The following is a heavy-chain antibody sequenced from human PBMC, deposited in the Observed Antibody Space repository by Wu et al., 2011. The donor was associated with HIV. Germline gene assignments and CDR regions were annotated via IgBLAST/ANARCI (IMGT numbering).Heavy chain of an antibody. Sequence: QVQLVQSGAEVKKPGASVKVSCKTSGYIFTGYYIHWIRQAPGQGLEWMGWINPSTGDTKFAQKFQGRVSLTRDSSIRTAYMDLSRLRSDDTAMYYCARDPIVGATMEDNWGQGTLVTVSS. D-gene: IGHD1-26*01. CDR2: INPSTGDT. CDR1: GYIFTGYY. CDR3: ARDPIVGATMEDN. V-gene: IGHV1-2*02. J-gene: IGHJ4*02.